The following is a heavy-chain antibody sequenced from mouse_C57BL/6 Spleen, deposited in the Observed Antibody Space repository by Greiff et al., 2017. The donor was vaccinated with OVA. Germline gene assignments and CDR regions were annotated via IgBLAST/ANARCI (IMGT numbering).Heavy chain of an antibody. Sequence: QVQLKQPGAELVKPGASVKLSCKASGYTFTSYWMQWVKQRPGQGLEWIGEIDPSDSYTNYNQKFKGKATLTVDTSSSTAYMQLSSLTSEDSAVYYCARWGYDSSYWGQGTLVTVSA. J-gene: IGHJ3*01. CDR1: GYTFTSYW. V-gene: IGHV1-50*01. CDR3: ARWGYDSSY. D-gene: IGHD2-2*01. CDR2: IDPSDSYT.